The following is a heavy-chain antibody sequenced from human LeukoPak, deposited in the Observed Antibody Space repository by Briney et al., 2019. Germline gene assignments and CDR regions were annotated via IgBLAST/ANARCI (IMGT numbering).Heavy chain of an antibody. D-gene: IGHD5-12*01. V-gene: IGHV3-64*01. CDR2: ISRNGGST. J-gene: IGHJ6*02. CDR3: ARGGRGHDFSPNYYYGLDV. CDR1: GFTFDSYG. Sequence: PGGSLRLSCAASGFTFDSYGMHWVRQAPGKGLEYVSAISRNGGSTFYANSVKVRFTISRDNSKNTLCLQMGSLRAEDTAVYYCARGGRGHDFSPNYYYGLDVWGQGTTVTVSS.